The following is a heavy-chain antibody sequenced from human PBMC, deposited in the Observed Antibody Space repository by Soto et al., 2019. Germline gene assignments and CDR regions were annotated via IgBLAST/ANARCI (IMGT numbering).Heavy chain of an antibody. CDR3: ARSGRSWNLREFDY. V-gene: IGHV1-18*01. CDR2: ISASNGNT. D-gene: IGHD6-13*01. J-gene: IGHJ4*02. CDR1: GYTFATYG. Sequence: QEQLVQSGAEVKKPGASVKVSCKASGYTFATYGFSWVRQAPGQGLEWMGWISASNGNTNYAQKLRGRVTMTTDTSTSTAYMELRSLRSDDTAVFYCARSGRSWNLREFDYWGQGTLVTVSS.